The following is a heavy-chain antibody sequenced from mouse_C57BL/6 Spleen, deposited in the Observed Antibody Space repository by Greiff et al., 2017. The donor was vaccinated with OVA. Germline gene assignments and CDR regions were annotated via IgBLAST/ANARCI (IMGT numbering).Heavy chain of an antibody. CDR2: INYDGSST. Sequence: EVQWVESEGGLVQPGSSMKLSCTASGFTFSDYYMAWVRQVPEKGLEWVANINYDGSSTYYLDSLKSRFIISRDNAKNILYLQMSSLKSEDTATYYCARDGGSSYYWYFDVWGTGTTVTVSS. J-gene: IGHJ1*03. CDR1: GFTFSDYY. CDR3: ARDGGSSYYWYFDV. V-gene: IGHV5-16*01. D-gene: IGHD1-1*01.